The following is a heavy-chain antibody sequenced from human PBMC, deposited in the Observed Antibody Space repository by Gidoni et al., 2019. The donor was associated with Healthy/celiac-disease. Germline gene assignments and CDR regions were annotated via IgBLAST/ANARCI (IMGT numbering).Heavy chain of an antibody. Sequence: QVQLVASGGGVVQPGRSLRLSCAASGFTFSSYAMHWVRQAPGKGLEWVAVISYDGSNKYYADSVKGRFTISRDNSKNTLYLQMNSLRAEDTAVYYCARDQSGSYYPDAFDIWGQGTMVTVSS. CDR2: ISYDGSNK. D-gene: IGHD1-26*01. CDR3: ARDQSGSYYPDAFDI. J-gene: IGHJ3*02. CDR1: GFTFSSYA. V-gene: IGHV3-30*01.